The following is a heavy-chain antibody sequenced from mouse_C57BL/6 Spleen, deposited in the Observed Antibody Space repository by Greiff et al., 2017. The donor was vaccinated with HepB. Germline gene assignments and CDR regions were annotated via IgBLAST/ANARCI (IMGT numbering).Heavy chain of an antibody. D-gene: IGHD1-1*01. CDR3: ARTLPYGSSPFDY. Sequence: LEESGAELVKPGASVKISCKASGYAFSSYWMNWVKQRPGKGLEWIGQIYPGDGDTNYNGKFKGKATLTADKSSSTAYMQLSSLTSEDSAVYFCARTLPYGSSPFDYWGQGTTLTVSS. CDR2: IYPGDGDT. J-gene: IGHJ2*01. V-gene: IGHV1-80*01. CDR1: GYAFSSYW.